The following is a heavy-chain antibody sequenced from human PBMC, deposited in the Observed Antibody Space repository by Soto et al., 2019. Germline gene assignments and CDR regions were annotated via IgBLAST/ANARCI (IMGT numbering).Heavy chain of an antibody. D-gene: IGHD2-15*01. J-gene: IGHJ5*02. V-gene: IGHV4-31*03. CDR2: IYYNGST. CDR1: GGSISSGGYY. CDR3: ARDGYCSGGSCYYGENWFDP. Sequence: SETLSLTCTVSGGSISSGGYYWSWIRQHPGKGLEWIGYIYYNGSTYYNPSLKSRVTIPVDTSKNQFSLKLSSVTAADTAVYYCARDGYCSGGSCYYGENWFDPWGQGTLVTVSS.